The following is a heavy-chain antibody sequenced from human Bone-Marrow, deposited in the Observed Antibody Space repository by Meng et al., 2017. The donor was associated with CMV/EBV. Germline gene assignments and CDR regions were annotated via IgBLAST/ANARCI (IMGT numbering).Heavy chain of an antibody. D-gene: IGHD4-17*01. CDR1: GNTFTGYY. V-gene: IGHV1-2*02. CDR3: ARDLDYGDYASDY. CDR2: INPNSGGT. Sequence: LKKPGASVKVSCKASGNTFTGYYMHWVRQAPGQGLEWMGWINPNSGGTNYAQKFQGRVTMTRDTSISTAYMELSRLRSDDTAVYYCARDLDYGDYASDYWGQGTLVTVSS. J-gene: IGHJ4*02.